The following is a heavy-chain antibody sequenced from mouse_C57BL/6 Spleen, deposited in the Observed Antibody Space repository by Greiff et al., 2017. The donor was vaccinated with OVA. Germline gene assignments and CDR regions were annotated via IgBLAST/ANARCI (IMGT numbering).Heavy chain of an antibody. D-gene: IGHD4-1*01. V-gene: IGHV3-6*01. J-gene: IGHJ2*01. Sequence: VQLKESGPGLVKPSQSLSLTCSVTGYSITSGYYWNWIRQFPGNKLEWMGYISYDGSNNYNPSLKNRISITRDTSKNQFFLKLNSVTTEDTATYYCARDSNHYFDYWGQGTTLTVSS. CDR2: ISYDGSN. CDR3: ARDSNHYFDY. CDR1: GYSITSGYY.